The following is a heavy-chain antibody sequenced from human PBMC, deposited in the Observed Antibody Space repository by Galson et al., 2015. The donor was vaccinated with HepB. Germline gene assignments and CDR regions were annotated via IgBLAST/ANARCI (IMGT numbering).Heavy chain of an antibody. V-gene: IGHV4-30-2*01. J-gene: IGHJ3*02. D-gene: IGHD3-22*01. CDR3: ARARGYDSRGYYRIDAFDI. CDR1: GGSITSGGYS. Sequence: TLSLTCAVSGGSITSGGYSWSWIRQPPGKALEWIGFIYHSGSTYYNPSLKSRVTISDDRTRNQFSLKLRAVTAADTAVYYCARARGYDSRGYYRIDAFDIWGQGTMVTVSS. CDR2: IYHSGST.